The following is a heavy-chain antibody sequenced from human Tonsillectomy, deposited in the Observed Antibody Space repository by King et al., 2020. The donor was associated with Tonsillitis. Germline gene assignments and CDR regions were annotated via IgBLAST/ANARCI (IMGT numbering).Heavy chain of an antibody. CDR2: IYTSGST. V-gene: IGHV4-61*02. CDR3: AREWTELELLQGWFAP. Sequence: VQLQESGPGLVKPSQTLSLTCNVSGGSISSGGYHWSWIRQPAGKGLEWIGRIYTSGSTNYNPSLRSRVTISVDTSKNQFSLLLSPVTAADTAVYYCAREWTELELLQGWFAPWGQGTLVTVSS. D-gene: IGHD1-7*01. CDR1: GGSISSGGYH. J-gene: IGHJ5*02.